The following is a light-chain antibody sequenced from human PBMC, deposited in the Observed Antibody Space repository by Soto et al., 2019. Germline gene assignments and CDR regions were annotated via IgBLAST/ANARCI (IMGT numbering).Light chain of an antibody. J-gene: IGKJ4*01. CDR2: GAS. CDR1: ENVNSN. Sequence: ETATTQSPATLSLAPVESATLSYRASENVNSNGAWWYQQKPGQTPRLLIFGASTRASGIPGRFSGSGSGAEFTLTINSLQSEDFAVYYCQPYNSWPLTFGGGTKVDIK. V-gene: IGKV3-15*01. CDR3: QPYNSWPLT.